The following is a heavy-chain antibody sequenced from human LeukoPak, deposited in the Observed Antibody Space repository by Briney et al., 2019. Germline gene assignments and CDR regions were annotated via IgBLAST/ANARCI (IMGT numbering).Heavy chain of an antibody. V-gene: IGHV4-61*01. CDR3: ARVSGGYSYGYYYYYMDV. J-gene: IGHJ6*03. Sequence: PSETLSLTCTVSGGSISNSFYYWSWIRQPPGKGLEWIGYIYYSGSTNYNPSLKSRVTISVDTSKNQFSLKLSSVTAADTAVYYCARVSGGYSYGYYYYYMDVWGKGTTVTVSS. CDR1: GGSISNSFYY. CDR2: IYYSGST. D-gene: IGHD5-18*01.